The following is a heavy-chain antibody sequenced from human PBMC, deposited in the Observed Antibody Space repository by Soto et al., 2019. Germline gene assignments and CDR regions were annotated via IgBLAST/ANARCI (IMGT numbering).Heavy chain of an antibody. CDR2: IYYSGST. Sequence: QVQLQESGPGLVKPSQTLSLTCTVSGGSISSGGYYWSWIRQHPGKGLEWIGYIYYSGSTYYNPSLQSRGTISVDTSKNQFYLKLSSVTAADTAVYSCATDPGYGRWFDPWGQGTLVTVSS. V-gene: IGHV4-31*03. J-gene: IGHJ5*02. CDR3: ATDPGYGRWFDP. CDR1: GGSISSGGYY. D-gene: IGHD5-12*01.